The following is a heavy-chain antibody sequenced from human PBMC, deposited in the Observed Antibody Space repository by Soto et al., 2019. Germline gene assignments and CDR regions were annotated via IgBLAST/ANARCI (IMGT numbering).Heavy chain of an antibody. V-gene: IGHV1-8*01. J-gene: IGHJ6*02. CDR1: GYTFTSYD. CDR3: ARVYLGPKNTITMVRGVNTYYYYYGMDV. CDR2: MNPNSGNT. Sequence: GASVKVSCKASGYTFTSYDINWVRQATGQGLEWMGWMNPNSGNTGYAQKFQGRVTMTRNTSISTAYMELSSLRSEDTAVYYCARVYLGPKNTITMVRGVNTYYYYYGMDVWGQGTTVTVSS. D-gene: IGHD3-10*01.